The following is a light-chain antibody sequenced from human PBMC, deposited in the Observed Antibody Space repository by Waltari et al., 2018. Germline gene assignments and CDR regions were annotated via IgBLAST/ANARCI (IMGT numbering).Light chain of an antibody. Sequence: VVMTQPPATLSASPGERATLPCRASHGISDNLAWYQQKPGQAPRLLIYGAFTRATGIPARFTGSGSGTEFTLTINSLQSEDSAVYYCQQYNRWPPITFGQGTRLEIK. J-gene: IGKJ5*01. CDR1: HGISDN. CDR2: GAF. V-gene: IGKV3-15*01. CDR3: QQYNRWPPIT.